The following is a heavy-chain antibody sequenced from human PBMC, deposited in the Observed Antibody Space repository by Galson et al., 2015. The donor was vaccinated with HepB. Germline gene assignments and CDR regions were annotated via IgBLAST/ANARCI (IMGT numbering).Heavy chain of an antibody. CDR1: GDSVSTNTAA. D-gene: IGHD2-8*02. V-gene: IGHV6-1*01. CDR3: VRGWGNYWSLFDC. CDR2: TYYKSKWNN. Sequence: AISGDSVSTNTAAWYWIRQSPSRGLEWLGRTYYKSKWNNDYAIFVKSRMTINADTSRNQFSLQLNSVTPEDTAVYYCVRGWGNYWSLFDCWDQGTLVTVSA. J-gene: IGHJ4*02.